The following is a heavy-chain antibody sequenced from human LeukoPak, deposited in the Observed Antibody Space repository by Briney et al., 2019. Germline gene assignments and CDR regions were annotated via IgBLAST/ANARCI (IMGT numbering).Heavy chain of an antibody. Sequence: GGSLRLSCAASGFTFSSYWMNWVRQAPGKGLEWAANIKRDGNEKNYVDSVRGRFSISRDNAKNSLYLQMDSLRAEDTAVYYCAKEGAYPIITYDSWGQGALVTVSS. CDR3: AKEGAYPIITYDS. CDR2: IKRDGNEK. V-gene: IGHV3-7*01. CDR1: GFTFSSYW. D-gene: IGHD3-10*01. J-gene: IGHJ5*01.